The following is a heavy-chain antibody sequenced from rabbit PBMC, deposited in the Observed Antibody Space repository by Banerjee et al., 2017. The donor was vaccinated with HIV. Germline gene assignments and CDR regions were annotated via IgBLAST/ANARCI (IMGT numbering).Heavy chain of an antibody. CDR1: GFSFSNGYV. CDR3: ARDAAYAGFGVDFNL. D-gene: IGHD4-2*01. Sequence: QEQLEESGGDLVKPEGSLTLTCTASGFSFSNGYVMCWVRQAPGKGLEWIACIYTSSGSTWYASWAKGRFTVSKTSSTTLTLQMTSLTAADTATYFCARDAAYAGFGVDFNLWGPGTLVTVS. J-gene: IGHJ4*01. V-gene: IGHV1S45*01. CDR2: IYTSSGST.